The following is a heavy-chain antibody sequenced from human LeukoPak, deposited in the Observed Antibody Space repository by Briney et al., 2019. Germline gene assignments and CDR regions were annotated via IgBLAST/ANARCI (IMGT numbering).Heavy chain of an antibody. J-gene: IGHJ4*02. CDR1: GFTFSTSG. Sequence: PGGSLRLSCAASGFTFSTSGMHWVRQAPGKGLEWVAFIRYDGNYQYYGDSVKGRFTISRDNSKNTLSLQMNSLRAEDTAVYYCAKDIAYYYDSSGYYYFDYWGQGTLVTVSS. D-gene: IGHD3-22*01. V-gene: IGHV3-30*02. CDR3: AKDIAYYYDSSGYYYFDY. CDR2: IRYDGNYQ.